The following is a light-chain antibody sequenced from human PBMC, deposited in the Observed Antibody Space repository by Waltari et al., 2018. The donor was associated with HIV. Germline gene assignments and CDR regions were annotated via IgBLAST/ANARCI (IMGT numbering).Light chain of an antibody. CDR2: RGD. V-gene: IGLV1-47*01. J-gene: IGLJ3*02. CDR1: TTNTASAS. Sequence: TQSPSASGAPGQRVTLTRSACTTNTASASRYWYQQRPGTAPKLLIFRGDQRPSGVPDRFSGSKSGASSSLAISGLQSDDEADYYCAAWTDIMSGWLFGGGTKLTVL. CDR3: AAWTDIMSGWL.